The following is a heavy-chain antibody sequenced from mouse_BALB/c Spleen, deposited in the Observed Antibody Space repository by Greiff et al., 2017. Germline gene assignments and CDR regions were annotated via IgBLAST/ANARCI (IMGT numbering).Heavy chain of an antibody. Sequence: LVESGPGLVAPSQSLSITCTVSGFSFTSYDISWIRQPPGKGLEWLGVIWTGGGTNYNSAFMSRLSISKDNSKSHVFLKMNSLLTDDTAIYYCVRSYYGYYYAMDYWGQGTSVTVSS. CDR2: IWTGGGT. J-gene: IGHJ4*01. CDR1: GFSFTSYD. D-gene: IGHD2-2*01. CDR3: VRSYYGYYYAMDY. V-gene: IGHV2-9-2*01.